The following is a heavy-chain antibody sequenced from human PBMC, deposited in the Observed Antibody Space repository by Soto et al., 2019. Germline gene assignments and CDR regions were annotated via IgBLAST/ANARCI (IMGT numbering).Heavy chain of an antibody. V-gene: IGHV3-72*01. D-gene: IGHD3-3*01. J-gene: IGHJ4*02. CDR1: GFTLSDHY. CDR2: SSNRVKSFTT. CDR3: ARASTPDSTGYDY. Sequence: EVQLVESGGGLVQPGGSLRLSCAASGFTLSDHYLDWVRQAPGKGLEWVGRSSNRVKSFTTAYAASVRGRFTFSRDDSTNSLYLQMNSLKTDDTAVYYCARASTPDSTGYDYWGQGTLVTVSS.